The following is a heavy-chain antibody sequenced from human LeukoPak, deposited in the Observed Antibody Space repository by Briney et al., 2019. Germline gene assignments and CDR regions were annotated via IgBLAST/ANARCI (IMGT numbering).Heavy chain of an antibody. CDR2: IIPIFGTA. J-gene: IGHJ4*02. CDR1: GGTFSSYA. CDR3: ASYVYYDSSGYYLYYFDY. Sequence: SVKVSCKASGGTFSSYAISWVRQAPGQGLEWMGGIIPIFGTANYAQKFQGRVTITADESTSTAYMELSSLRSEDTAVYYCASYVYYDSSGYYLYYFDYWGQGTLVTVSS. V-gene: IGHV1-69*13. D-gene: IGHD3-22*01.